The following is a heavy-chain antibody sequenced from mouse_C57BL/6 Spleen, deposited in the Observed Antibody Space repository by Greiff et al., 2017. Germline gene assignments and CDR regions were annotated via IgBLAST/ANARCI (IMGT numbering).Heavy chain of an antibody. CDR1: GYTFTSYW. D-gene: IGHD2-4*01. V-gene: IGHV1-55*01. CDR2: IYPGSGST. Sequence: QVQLQQPGAELVKPGASVQMSCKASGYTFTSYWITWVKQRPGQGLEWIGDIYPGSGSTNYNEKFKSKATLTVDTSSSTAYMQLSSLTSVDSAVYYCAYYDYDWFAYWGQGTRVNGSA. J-gene: IGHJ3*01. CDR3: AYYDYDWFAY.